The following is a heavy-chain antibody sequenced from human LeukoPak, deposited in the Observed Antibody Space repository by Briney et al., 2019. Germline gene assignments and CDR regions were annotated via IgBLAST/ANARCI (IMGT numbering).Heavy chain of an antibody. CDR3: ARDIFGGGDY. V-gene: IGHV3-7*01. CDR2: IKGDGSEK. J-gene: IGHJ4*02. D-gene: IGHD3-10*02. CDR1: GFTFSTYW. Sequence: GVSLRLSCAASGFTFSTYWMTWVRQAPGKGLEWVANIKGDGSEKYYVDSLKGRFTISRDNAKNSLYLQMNSLRAEDTAVYYCARDIFGGGDYWGQGTLVTVSS.